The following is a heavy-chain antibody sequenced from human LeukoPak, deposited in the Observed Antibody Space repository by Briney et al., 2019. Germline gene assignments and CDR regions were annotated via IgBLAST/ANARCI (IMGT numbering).Heavy chain of an antibody. CDR3: AKEVVFRYYYYYMDV. CDR2: ISGSGGST. J-gene: IGHJ6*03. Sequence: GGSLRLSCAASGFTFSSYGMSWVRQAPGKGLEWVSAISGSGGSTYYADSVKGRFTISRDNSKNTLYLQMNSLRAEDTAVYYCAKEVVFRYYYYYMDVWGKGTTVTISS. CDR1: GFTFSSYG. V-gene: IGHV3-23*01. D-gene: IGHD2-15*01.